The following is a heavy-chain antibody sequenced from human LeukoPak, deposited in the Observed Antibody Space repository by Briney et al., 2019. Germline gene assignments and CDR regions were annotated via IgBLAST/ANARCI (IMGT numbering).Heavy chain of an antibody. Sequence: ASVKVSCKTSGYTFSSYGISWVRQAPGQGLELMGWISAYNGNTNYAQKFQGRLTMTTETSASTAYMELTTLRSDDTAVYYCAILGPESSEHFDLWGQGALVTVSS. CDR2: ISAYNGNT. V-gene: IGHV1-18*01. CDR3: AILGPESSEHFDL. D-gene: IGHD6-19*01. CDR1: GYTFSSYG. J-gene: IGHJ4*02.